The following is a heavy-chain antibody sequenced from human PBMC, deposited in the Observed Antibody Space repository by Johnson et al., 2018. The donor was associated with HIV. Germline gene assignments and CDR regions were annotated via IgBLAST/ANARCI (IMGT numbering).Heavy chain of an antibody. V-gene: IGHV3-20*04. CDR3: TRVSSTSWALDI. J-gene: IGHJ3*02. CDR1: GFTFADYG. D-gene: IGHD2-15*01. Sequence: VLLVESGGGLVQPGGSLRLSCAASGFTFADYGMSWVRQAPGKGREWVSGLNWNGGSTGYADSVKGRFTISRDTSKNTLYLQMNSLRGDDTAVYYCTRVSSTSWALDIWGQGTLVTVSS. CDR2: LNWNGGST.